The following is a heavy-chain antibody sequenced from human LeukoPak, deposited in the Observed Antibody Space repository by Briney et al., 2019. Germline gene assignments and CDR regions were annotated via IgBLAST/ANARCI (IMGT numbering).Heavy chain of an antibody. CDR3: ARLDYGEATIDY. D-gene: IGHD4/OR15-4a*01. CDR1: GGSFSGYY. CDR2: INHSGST. J-gene: IGHJ4*02. Sequence: PSETLSLTCAVYGGSFSGYYWSWIRQPSGKGLEWIGEINHSGSTNYNPSLKSRITISVDTSKNQFSLRLSSVTAADTAFYYCARLDYGEATIDYWGQGTLVTVSS. V-gene: IGHV4-34*01.